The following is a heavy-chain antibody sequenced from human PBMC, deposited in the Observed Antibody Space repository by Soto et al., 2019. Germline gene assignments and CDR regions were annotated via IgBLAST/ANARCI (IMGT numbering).Heavy chain of an antibody. Sequence: PSETLSLTCTVSGGSISNYYWSWIRQPPGKGLEWVGYIYYSRSTTSYNPSLESRVTISVDTSENQLSLKLSSVTAADTAVYYCARDQNGSGNYYTRYFDYWGQGTLVTVSS. CDR3: ARDQNGSGNYYTRYFDY. D-gene: IGHD3-10*01. CDR2: IYYSRSTT. J-gene: IGHJ4*02. CDR1: GGSISNYY. V-gene: IGHV4-59*12.